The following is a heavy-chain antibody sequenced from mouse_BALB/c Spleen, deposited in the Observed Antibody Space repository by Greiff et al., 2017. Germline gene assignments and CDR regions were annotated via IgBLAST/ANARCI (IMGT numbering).Heavy chain of an antibody. J-gene: IGHJ4*01. Sequence: EVQLQQSGAELVRPGALVKLSCKASGFNIKDTYMHWVKQRPEQGLEWIGRIDPANGNTKYDPKFQGKATITADTSSNTAYLQLSSLTSEDTAVYYCAGNYAMDYWGQGTSVTVSS. CDR2: IDPANGNT. V-gene: IGHV14-3*02. CDR1: GFNIKDTY. CDR3: AGNYAMDY.